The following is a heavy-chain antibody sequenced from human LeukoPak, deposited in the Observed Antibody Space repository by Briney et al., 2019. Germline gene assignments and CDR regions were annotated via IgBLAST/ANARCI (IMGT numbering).Heavy chain of an antibody. CDR3: AASPDGYKYYYFDY. J-gene: IGHJ4*02. Sequence: PSETLSLTCTVSGGSISSYYWSWIRQPPGKGLEWIGYIYYSGSTNYNPSLKSRVTISVDTSKNQFSLKLSSVTAADTAVYYCAASPDGYKYYYFDYWGQGTLVTVSS. CDR1: GGSISSYY. CDR2: IYYSGST. V-gene: IGHV4-59*01. D-gene: IGHD5-24*01.